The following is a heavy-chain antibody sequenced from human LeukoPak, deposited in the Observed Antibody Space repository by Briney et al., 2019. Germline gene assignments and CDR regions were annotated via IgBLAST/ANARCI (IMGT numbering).Heavy chain of an antibody. CDR1: GFSFSNYG. V-gene: IGHV3-33*01. J-gene: IGHJ4*02. Sequence: GGSLRLSCEASGFSFSNYGMHWVRQAPGKGLEWVAVIWYDGVNKYYADSVKGRFTISRDNSKNTLYLQMNSLRAEDTAVYYCARGPSVVPAAITYWGQGTLVTVSS. CDR3: ARGPSVVPAAITY. D-gene: IGHD2-2*02. CDR2: IWYDGVNK.